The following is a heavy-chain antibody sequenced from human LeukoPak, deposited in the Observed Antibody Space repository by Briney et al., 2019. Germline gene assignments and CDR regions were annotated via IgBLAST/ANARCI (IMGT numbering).Heavy chain of an antibody. J-gene: IGHJ5*02. CDR2: INHSGST. Sequence: PSETLSLTCAVYGGSFSGYYWSWIRRPPGKGLEWIGEINHSGSTNYNPSLKSRVTISVDTSKNQFSLKLSSVTAADTAVYYCARRYSSGWYPWGQGTLVTVSS. V-gene: IGHV4-34*01. CDR1: GGSFSGYY. CDR3: ARRYSSGWYP. D-gene: IGHD6-19*01.